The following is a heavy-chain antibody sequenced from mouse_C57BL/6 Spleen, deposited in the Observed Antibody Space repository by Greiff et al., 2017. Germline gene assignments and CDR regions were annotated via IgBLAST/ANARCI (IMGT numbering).Heavy chain of an antibody. CDR1: GYTFTDYE. V-gene: IGHV1-15*01. Sequence: QVQLQQSGAELVRPGASVTLSCKASGYTFTDYEMHWVKQTPVHGLEWIGAIDPETGGTAYNQKFKGKAILTADKSSSTAYMELRSLTSEDSAVYYCTREGMVTTYFDYWGQGTTLTVSS. D-gene: IGHD2-2*01. CDR3: TREGMVTTYFDY. CDR2: IDPETGGT. J-gene: IGHJ2*01.